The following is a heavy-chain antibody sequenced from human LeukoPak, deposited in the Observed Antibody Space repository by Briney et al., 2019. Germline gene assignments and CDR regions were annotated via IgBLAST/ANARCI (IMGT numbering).Heavy chain of an antibody. CDR1: GGSISSAGYY. CDR3: ARGKLPDAGYMDV. D-gene: IGHD5-24*01. Sequence: SQTLSLTCTVSGGSISSAGYYWSWIRQHPGKGLEWIGYIYYSGSTYYNPSLKSRVTISVDTSKNQFSLKLSSVTAADTAVYYCARGKLPDAGYMDVWGKGTTVTVSS. CDR2: IYYSGST. J-gene: IGHJ6*03. V-gene: IGHV4-31*03.